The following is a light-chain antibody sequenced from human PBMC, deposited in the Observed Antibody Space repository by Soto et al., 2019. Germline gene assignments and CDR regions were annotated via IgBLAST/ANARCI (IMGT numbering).Light chain of an antibody. CDR3: QHYDSYPWT. J-gene: IGKJ1*01. Sequence: DIQMTQSPSTLSASVGDRVTITCRASQSISNWLAWYQQKPGKAPKLLIYDAYSLESGVPSRFRGSASGTEFTLTISSLQPDDFATYYCQHYDSYPWTFGQGTKVDI. CDR2: DAY. CDR1: QSISNW. V-gene: IGKV1-5*01.